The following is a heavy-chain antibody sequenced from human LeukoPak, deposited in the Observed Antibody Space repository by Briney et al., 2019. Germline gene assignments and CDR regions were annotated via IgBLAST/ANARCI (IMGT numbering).Heavy chain of an antibody. V-gene: IGHV3-23*01. CDR3: AKDPTPVSTWLVKAEYFQH. D-gene: IGHD6-19*01. CDR1: GFTFSSYA. Sequence: PGGSLRLSCAASGFTFSSYAMSWVRQAPGKGLEWVSAISGSGGSTYYADSVKGRFTISRDNSKNTLYLQMNSLRAEDTAVYYCAKDPTPVSTWLVKAEYFQHWGQGTLVTVSS. J-gene: IGHJ1*01. CDR2: ISGSGGST.